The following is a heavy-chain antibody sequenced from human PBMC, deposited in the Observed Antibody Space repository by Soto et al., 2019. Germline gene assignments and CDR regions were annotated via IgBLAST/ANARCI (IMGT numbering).Heavy chain of an antibody. CDR2: IIPVFRSA. CDR3: ARRYCASDHCPVFYYFVDL. V-gene: IGHV1-69*01. CDR1: GGTFNKFA. Sequence: VQLVQSGAEVKKTGSSVKVSCKASGGTFNKFAFSWVRQAPGQGFEWMGGIIPVFRSANYAQRFRGRITITADEYTSTVYLYLNDLRSDDTAVYYSARRYCASDHCPVFYYFVDLWGLGTTVTVSS. J-gene: IGHJ6*02. D-gene: IGHD2-21*02.